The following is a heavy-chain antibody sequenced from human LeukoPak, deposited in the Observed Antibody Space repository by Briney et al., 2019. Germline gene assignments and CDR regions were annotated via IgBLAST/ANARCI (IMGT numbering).Heavy chain of an antibody. CDR2: IWYDGSNQ. D-gene: IGHD3-22*01. CDR3: ARDIDYDTSSPDY. CDR1: GFTFSSYG. J-gene: IGHJ4*02. Sequence: PGRSLRLSCAASGFTFSSYGMHWVRQAPGKGLEWVAIIWYDGSNQYYADSVKGRFTISRDNSKNTVYLQMNSLRAEDTAVCYCARDIDYDTSSPDYWGQGTLVTVSS. V-gene: IGHV3-33*01.